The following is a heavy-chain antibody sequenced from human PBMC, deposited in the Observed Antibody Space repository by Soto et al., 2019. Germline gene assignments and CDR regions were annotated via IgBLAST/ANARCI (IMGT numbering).Heavy chain of an antibody. V-gene: IGHV1-8*01. CDR2: INPNSGNI. Sequence: ASVKVSCKASGNTFTSYDINWVRQATGPGLEWMGWINPNSGNIGYAQKFQGRVTMTRDTAIRTAYMEVSRLRSDDTAVYYCARGRASESYYLLDYWGQGTLVTVSS. J-gene: IGHJ4*02. CDR1: GNTFTSYD. D-gene: IGHD3-10*01. CDR3: ARGRASESYYLLDY.